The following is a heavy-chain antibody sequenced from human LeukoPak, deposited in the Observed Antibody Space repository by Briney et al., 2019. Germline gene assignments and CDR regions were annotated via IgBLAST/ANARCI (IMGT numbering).Heavy chain of an antibody. CDR1: GGTFSSYA. CDR2: INPSGGST. J-gene: IGHJ6*03. CDR3: ARDLGEQIKAYYYYYYMDV. V-gene: IGHV1-46*01. D-gene: IGHD3-16*01. Sequence: ASVKVSCKASGGTFSSYAISWVRQAPGQGLEWMGIINPSGGSTSYAQKFQGRVTMTRDMSTSTVYMELSSLRSEDTAVYYCARDLGEQIKAYYYYYYMDVWGKGTTVTVSS.